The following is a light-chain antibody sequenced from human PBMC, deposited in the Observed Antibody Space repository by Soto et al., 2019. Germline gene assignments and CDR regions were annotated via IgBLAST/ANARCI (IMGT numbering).Light chain of an antibody. J-gene: IGLJ1*01. CDR2: EVS. CDR3: SSYAGSNHYV. CDR1: SSDVGGYNY. V-gene: IGLV2-8*01. Sequence: QSALTQPPSASGSPGQSVTISCTGTSSDVGGYNYVSWYQQHPGKAPKLMIDEVSKRPSGVPDRFSGSKSGNTASLTVSGLQADDEADYYCSSYAGSNHYVVGTGTKVTVL.